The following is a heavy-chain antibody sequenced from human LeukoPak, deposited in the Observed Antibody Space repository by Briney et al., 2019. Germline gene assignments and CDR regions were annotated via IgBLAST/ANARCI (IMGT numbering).Heavy chain of an antibody. CDR2: NSSSSSNK. J-gene: IGHJ4*02. V-gene: IGHV3-48*02. CDR3: ARDGGHSYGYGYDY. Sequence: GGSLRLSCAASGYTFSIHNMIWVRQATGKGLEWVSYNSSSSSNKYYADSVKGRVTISRDNAKNSLFLQMNSLTDDDTAVYYCARDGGHSYGYGYDYWGQGTQVTVSS. D-gene: IGHD5-18*01. CDR1: GYTFSIHN.